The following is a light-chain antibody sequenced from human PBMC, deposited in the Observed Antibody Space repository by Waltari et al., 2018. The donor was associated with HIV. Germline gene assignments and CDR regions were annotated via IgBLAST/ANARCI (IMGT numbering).Light chain of an antibody. CDR3: GAWDDNLSGV. J-gene: IGLJ2*01. V-gene: IGLV1-47*01. CDR1: DSNVGRHY. CDR2: RND. Sequence: QSVLTQPPSESASPGQRIMISCSGTDSNVGRHYVYWYQQVPGGAPKLLLYRNDPPSAGVPGRFSGSKSCTSASLPISDLRSDGEGLYFCGAWDDNLSGVFGGGTKVTVL.